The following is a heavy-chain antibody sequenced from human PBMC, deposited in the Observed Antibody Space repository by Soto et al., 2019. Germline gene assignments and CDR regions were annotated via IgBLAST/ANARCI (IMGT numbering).Heavy chain of an antibody. Sequence: EVQLVESGGGLVKPGGSLRLSCAASGFTFSSYSMNWVRQAPGEGLEWVSSISSSSSYIYYADSVKGRFTISRDNAKNSLYLQMNSLRAEDTAVYYCARDDLELPLIDYWGQGTLVTVSS. CDR1: GFTFSSYS. CDR2: ISSSSSYI. J-gene: IGHJ4*02. D-gene: IGHD1-7*01. CDR3: ARDDLELPLIDY. V-gene: IGHV3-21*01.